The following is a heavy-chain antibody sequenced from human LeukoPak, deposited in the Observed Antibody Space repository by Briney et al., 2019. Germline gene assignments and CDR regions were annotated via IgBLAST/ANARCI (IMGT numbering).Heavy chain of an antibody. V-gene: IGHV1-69*13. Sequence: ASVKVSCKASGGTFSSYAISWVRQAPGQGLEWMGGIIPIFGTANYAQKFQGRVTITADESTSTAYMELSSLRSEDTAVYYCARSDYYGSGSYYHYYYYYYMDVWSKGTTVTISS. CDR2: IIPIFGTA. CDR3: ARSDYYGSGSYYHYYYYYYMDV. J-gene: IGHJ6*03. CDR1: GGTFSSYA. D-gene: IGHD3-10*01.